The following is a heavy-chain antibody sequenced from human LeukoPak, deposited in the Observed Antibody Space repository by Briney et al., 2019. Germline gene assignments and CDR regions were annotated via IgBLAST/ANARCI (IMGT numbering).Heavy chain of an antibody. D-gene: IGHD3-3*01. CDR1: GYTFTSYG. V-gene: IGHV1-18*01. J-gene: IGHJ4*02. Sequence: ASVRVSCKASGYTFTSYGISWVRQAPGQGLEWMGWTSAYNGNTNYAQKLQGRVTMTTDTSTSTAYMELRSLRSDDTAVYYCARDPKSTYDFWSGYYEYYFDYWGQGTLVTVSS. CDR3: ARDPKSTYDFWSGYYEYYFDY. CDR2: TSAYNGNT.